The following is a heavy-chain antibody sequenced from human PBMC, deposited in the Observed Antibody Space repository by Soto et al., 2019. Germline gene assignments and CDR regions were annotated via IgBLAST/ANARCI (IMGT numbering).Heavy chain of an antibody. V-gene: IGHV1-69*12. CDR3: ARVWSSSPGGGDDAFDI. CDR1: GGTFSSYA. CDR2: IIPIFGTA. D-gene: IGHD6-6*01. J-gene: IGHJ3*02. Sequence: QVQLVQSGAEVKKPGSSVKVSCKASGGTFSSYAISWVRQAPGQGLEWMGGIIPIFGTANYAQKFQGRVTITADESTSTAYMELSSLRSEDTAVYYCARVWSSSPGGGDDAFDIWGQGTMVTVSS.